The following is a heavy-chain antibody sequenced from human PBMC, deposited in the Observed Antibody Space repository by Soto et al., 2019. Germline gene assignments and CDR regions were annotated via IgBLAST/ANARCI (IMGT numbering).Heavy chain of an antibody. V-gene: IGHV1-18*01. CDR3: ARDLDGSGSYYTDY. D-gene: IGHD3-10*01. Sequence: ASVKVSCKASGYTFTSAGISWVRQAPGQGLEWMGWISVYNGNTKYAQKVQGRVTMTTDTSTSTAYMELRSLTSDDTAVYYCARDLDGSGSYYTDYWGQGTLVTVPQ. CDR2: ISVYNGNT. CDR1: GYTFTSAG. J-gene: IGHJ4*02.